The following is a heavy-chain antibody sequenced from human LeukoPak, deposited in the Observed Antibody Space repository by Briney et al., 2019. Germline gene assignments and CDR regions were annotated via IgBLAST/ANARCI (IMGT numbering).Heavy chain of an antibody. CDR1: GNILSELS. CDR3: TTVTYYDILTGPHYFDY. D-gene: IGHD3-9*01. Sequence: GASVKVSCKVSGNILSELSMHWVRQAPGKGLEWMGGSDPENGETIYAQKFQGRVTMTEDTSTDTSYMELSSLRSEDTAVYYCTTVTYYDILTGPHYFDYWGQGTLVTVSS. CDR2: SDPENGET. V-gene: IGHV1-24*01. J-gene: IGHJ4*02.